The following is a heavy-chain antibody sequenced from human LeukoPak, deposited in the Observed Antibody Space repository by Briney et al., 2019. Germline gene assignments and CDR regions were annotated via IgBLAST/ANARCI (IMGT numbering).Heavy chain of an antibody. D-gene: IGHD5/OR15-5a*01. J-gene: IGHJ3*02. CDR2: IYYSGST. CDR1: GGSISSSSYS. CDR3: ARGIPFVSYLADAFDI. V-gene: IGHV4-30-4*08. Sequence: SETLSLTCTVSGGSISSSSYSWGWIRQPPGKGLEWIGYIYYSGSTYYNPSLKSRVTISVDTSKNQFSLKLSSVTAADTAVYYCARGIPFVSYLADAFDIWGQGTMVTVSS.